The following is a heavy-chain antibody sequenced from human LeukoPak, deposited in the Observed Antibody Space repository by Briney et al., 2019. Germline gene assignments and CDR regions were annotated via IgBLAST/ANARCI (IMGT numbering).Heavy chain of an antibody. Sequence: VKVSCKVSGYTLTELSMHWVRQAPGKGLEWMGGFDPEDGETIYAQKFQGRGTMTEDTSTDTAYMELSSLRSEDTAVYYCATGSMYSSGWTGWYFDYWGQGTLVTVSS. CDR1: GYTLTELS. D-gene: IGHD6-19*01. J-gene: IGHJ4*02. CDR3: ATGSMYSSGWTGWYFDY. CDR2: FDPEDGET. V-gene: IGHV1-24*01.